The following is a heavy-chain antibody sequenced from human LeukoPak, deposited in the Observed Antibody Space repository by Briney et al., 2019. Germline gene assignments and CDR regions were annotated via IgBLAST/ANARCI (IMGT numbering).Heavy chain of an antibody. D-gene: IGHD6-13*01. J-gene: IGHJ4*02. CDR2: ISSSSYI. CDR1: GFTFSSYS. Sequence: PGGSLRLSCAASGFTFSSYSMNWVRQAPGKGLEWVSSISSSSYIYYADSVKGRFTISRDNAKNSLYLQMNSLRAEDTAVYYCAREGIAAAGTNYWGQGTLVTVSS. V-gene: IGHV3-21*01. CDR3: AREGIAAAGTNY.